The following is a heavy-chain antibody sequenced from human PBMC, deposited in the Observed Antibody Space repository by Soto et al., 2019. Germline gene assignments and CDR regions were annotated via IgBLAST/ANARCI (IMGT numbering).Heavy chain of an antibody. D-gene: IGHD3-3*02. Sequence: TSETLSLTCAVSGDSISSGGYYWSWIRQHPGKGLEWIGYIYYSGSTYYNPSLESRVTISVDTSKNQFSLKLTSVTAADTAVYFCARDPNPIFVIWCQGTLVTVSS. CDR3: ARDPNPIFVI. V-gene: IGHV4-31*11. CDR1: GDSISSGGYY. J-gene: IGHJ4*02. CDR2: IYYSGST.